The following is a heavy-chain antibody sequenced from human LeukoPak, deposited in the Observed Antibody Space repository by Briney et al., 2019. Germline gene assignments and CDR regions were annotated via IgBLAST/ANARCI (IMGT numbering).Heavy chain of an antibody. V-gene: IGHV1-69*04. CDR1: GGTFSSYA. CDR2: IIPILGIA. CDR3: ARIRGYCSSTSCYADTKRGYYFDY. D-gene: IGHD2-2*01. Sequence: SVKVSCKASGGTFSSYAISWVRQAPGQGLEWMGRIIPILGIANYAQKFQGRVTITADKCTSTAYMELSRLRSEDTAVYYCARIRGYCSSTSCYADTKRGYYFDYWGQGTLVTVSS. J-gene: IGHJ4*02.